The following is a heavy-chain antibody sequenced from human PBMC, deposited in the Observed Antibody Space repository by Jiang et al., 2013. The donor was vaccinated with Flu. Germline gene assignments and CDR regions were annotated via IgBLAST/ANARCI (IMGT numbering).Heavy chain of an antibody. D-gene: IGHD4-17*01. V-gene: IGHV4-61*02. CDR1: GGSISSGSYY. Sequence: GSGLVKPSQTLSLTCTVSGGSISSGSYYWSWIRQPAGKGLEWIGRIYTSGSTNYNPSLKSRVTISVDTSKNQFSLKLSSVTAADTAVYYCARVDYGDYGLRYYYYGMGRRGAKGPRSPSP. CDR3: ARVDYGDYGLRYYYYGMGRR. J-gene: IGHJ6*02. CDR2: IYTSGST.